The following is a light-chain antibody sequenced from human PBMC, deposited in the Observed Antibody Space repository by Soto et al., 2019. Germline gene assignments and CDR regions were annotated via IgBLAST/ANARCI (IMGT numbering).Light chain of an antibody. Sequence: DILLIQSPATLSASVGDRITITCRASENIFKFLAWYQQRSGSAPNLLIYAASDLEKGVPSRFSVSGSVTEFTLTINNLQPNDSATYFCQHYHSQSITFGGGTQVDVK. J-gene: IGKJ4*01. CDR1: ENIFKF. CDR2: AAS. V-gene: IGKV1-5*01. CDR3: QHYHSQSIT.